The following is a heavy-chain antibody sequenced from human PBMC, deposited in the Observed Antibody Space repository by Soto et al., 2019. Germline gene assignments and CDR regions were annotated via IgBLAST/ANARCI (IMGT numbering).Heavy chain of an antibody. D-gene: IGHD2-15*01. Sequence: SETLSLTCTVSGGSVSSGSYYWSWIRQPPGKGLEWIGYIYYSGSTNYNPSLKSRVTISVDTSKNQFSLKLSPVTAADTAVYYCARAIFSRAGYGMDVWGQGTTVTVSS. V-gene: IGHV4-61*01. CDR2: IYYSGST. CDR1: GGSVSSGSYY. J-gene: IGHJ6*02. CDR3: ARAIFSRAGYGMDV.